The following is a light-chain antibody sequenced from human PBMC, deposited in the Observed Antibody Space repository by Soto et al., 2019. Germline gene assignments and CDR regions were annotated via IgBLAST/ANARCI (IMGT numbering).Light chain of an antibody. CDR1: QSVSSY. J-gene: IGKJ1*01. V-gene: IGKV3-11*01. CDR3: QQRSNWPPWT. CDR2: DAS. Sequence: EIVLTQSPATLSLSPGERATLSCRASQSVSSYLAWYQQKPGQAPRLLIYDASNRATGIPARFSGSGSGTDLTLPIISLEPQDFAVYYCQQRSNWPPWTFGQGTKVEIK.